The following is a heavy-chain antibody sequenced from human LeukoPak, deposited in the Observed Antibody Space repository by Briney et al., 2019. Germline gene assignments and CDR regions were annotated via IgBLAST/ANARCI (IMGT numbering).Heavy chain of an antibody. J-gene: IGHJ4*02. V-gene: IGHV3-33*01. Sequence: PGGSLRLSCAATGFTFNHYGMHWVRQAPGKGLEWVAVIWSGGTNTYYSDSVKGRFTISRADSRKTVYLQMNRLRPEDTGMYYCARDAQRGFDYSNSLQYWGQGTPVTVST. D-gene: IGHD4-11*01. CDR3: ARDAQRGFDYSNSLQY. CDR1: GFTFNHYG. CDR2: IWSGGTNT.